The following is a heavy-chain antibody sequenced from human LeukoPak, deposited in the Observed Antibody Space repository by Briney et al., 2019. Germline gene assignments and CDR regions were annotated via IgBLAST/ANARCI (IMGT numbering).Heavy chain of an antibody. CDR1: GFTFSSYG. CDR3: AKDADSGYDYYYYYYMDV. Sequence: PGGPLRLSCAASGFTFSSYGMSWVRQAPGKGLEWVSAISGSGGSTYYADSVKGRFTISRDNSKNTLYLQMNSLRAEDTAVYYCAKDADSGYDYYYYYYMDVWGKGTTVTISS. V-gene: IGHV3-23*01. D-gene: IGHD5-12*01. CDR2: ISGSGGST. J-gene: IGHJ6*03.